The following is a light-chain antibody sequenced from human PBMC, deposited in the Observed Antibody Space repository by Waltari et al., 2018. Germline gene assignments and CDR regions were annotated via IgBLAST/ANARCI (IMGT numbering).Light chain of an antibody. CDR3: SSYAGSNNWV. Sequence: QSALTQPPSASGPPGQPGPISCPGTCRDVLGADHASWYQQHPGKAPKLMIYEVSKRPSGVPDRFSGSKSGNTASLTVSGLPAEDEADYYCSSYAGSNNWVFGGGTKLTVL. CDR2: EVS. J-gene: IGLJ3*02. CDR1: CRDVLGADH. V-gene: IGLV2-8*01.